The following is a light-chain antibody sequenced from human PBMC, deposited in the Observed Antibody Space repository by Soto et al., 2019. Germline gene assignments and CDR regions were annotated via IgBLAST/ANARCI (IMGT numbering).Light chain of an antibody. Sequence: QSALIQPASVSGSPGQSITISCTGTSSDVGGYNFVSWYQQHPGKAPKLMIYDVSNRPSGVSNRFSGSKSGNTASLTISGLQADDEADYYCSSYTSSTLYVFGTGTQLTVL. CDR1: SSDVGGYNF. V-gene: IGLV2-14*01. J-gene: IGLJ1*01. CDR3: SSYTSSTLYV. CDR2: DVS.